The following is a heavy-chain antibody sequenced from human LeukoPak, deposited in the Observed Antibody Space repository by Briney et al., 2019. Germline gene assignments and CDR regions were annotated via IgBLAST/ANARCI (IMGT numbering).Heavy chain of an antibody. Sequence: GGSLRLSCAASGFTVSSNYMSWVRQAPGKGLEWVSVIYSGGSTYYSDSVKGRFTISRDNSKNTLYLQMNSLRAEDTAVYYCARASSRRSYDSSGYYLIWGQGTLATVSS. CDR3: ARASSRRSYDSSGYYLI. D-gene: IGHD3-22*01. CDR1: GFTVSSNY. CDR2: IYSGGST. V-gene: IGHV3-66*01. J-gene: IGHJ4*02.